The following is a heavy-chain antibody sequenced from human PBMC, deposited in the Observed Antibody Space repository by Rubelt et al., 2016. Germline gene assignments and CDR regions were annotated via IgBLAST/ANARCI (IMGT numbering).Heavy chain of an antibody. J-gene: IGHJ3*02. D-gene: IGHD3-9*01. CDR3: AKGLGTKYDILTGYAFDS. CDR1: GFPFADCV. CDR2: ISWTIAML. Sequence: PGRSLRLSCASSGFPFADCVMHWVRQVPGKGLEWVSGISWTIAMLQYADSVKGRFTISRDNAKNSLHLQMRSLRAADTALYYCAKGLGTKYDILTGYAFDSWGAGKMGTVSS. V-gene: IGHV3-9*01.